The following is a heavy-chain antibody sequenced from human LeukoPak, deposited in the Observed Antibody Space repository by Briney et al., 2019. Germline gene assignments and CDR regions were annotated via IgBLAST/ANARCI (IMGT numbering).Heavy chain of an antibody. CDR2: IYSGGST. Sequence: PGGSLRLSCAASGFTVSSNHMSWVRQAPGKGLEWVSVIYSGGSTYYADSVKGRFTISRDNSKNTLYLQMNSLRAEDTAVYYCARTGYANNWFDPWGQGTLVTVSS. CDR1: GFTVSSNH. D-gene: IGHD3-9*01. CDR3: ARTGYANNWFDP. V-gene: IGHV3-53*01. J-gene: IGHJ5*02.